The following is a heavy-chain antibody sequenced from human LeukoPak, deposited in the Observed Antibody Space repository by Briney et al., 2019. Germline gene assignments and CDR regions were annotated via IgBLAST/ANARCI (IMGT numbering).Heavy chain of an antibody. V-gene: IGHV3-49*04. J-gene: IGHJ6*04. CDR2: IRSKAYGGAT. D-gene: IGHD2-2*01. CDR1: GFTFGGYA. CDR3: TRDDRYCSSTSCYGGYYYYYGMDV. Sequence: PGGSLRLSCTASGFTFGGYAMSWVRQAPGKGLEWVGFIRSKAYGGATEYAASVKGRFTISRDDSESIAYLQMNSLKTEDTAVYYCTRDDRYCSSTSCYGGYYYYYGMDVWGKGTTVTVSS.